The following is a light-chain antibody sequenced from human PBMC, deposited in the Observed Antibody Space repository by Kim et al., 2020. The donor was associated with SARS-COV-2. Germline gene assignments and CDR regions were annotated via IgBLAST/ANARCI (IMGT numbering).Light chain of an antibody. CDR2: DAA. J-gene: IGKJ4*01. V-gene: IGKV3-11*01. Sequence: PGESATRSYRASHNVDINLAWYQQTPGQPPRLLIYDAAIRAAGIPDRFSGSGSGTDFTLTIGSLAPEDFAIYYCQQRGSWPPALTFGGGTKVDIK. CDR3: QQRGSWPPALT. CDR1: HNVDIN.